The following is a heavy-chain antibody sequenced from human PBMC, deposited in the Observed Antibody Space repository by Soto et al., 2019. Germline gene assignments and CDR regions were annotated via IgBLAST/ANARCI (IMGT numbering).Heavy chain of an antibody. CDR2: VQGNGIGT. CDR3: ALPYAGDPAGFDY. J-gene: IGHJ4*02. V-gene: IGHV3-74*01. CDR1: GFTFSDYW. D-gene: IGHD2-21*02. Sequence: GGSLRLSCEASGFTFSDYWIHWVRQAPGRGLLWVSRVQGNGIGTNYADSVEGRFTISRDNAKNTVYLQMNGLRSDDTALYYCALPYAGDPAGFDYCGQGTLVTVYS.